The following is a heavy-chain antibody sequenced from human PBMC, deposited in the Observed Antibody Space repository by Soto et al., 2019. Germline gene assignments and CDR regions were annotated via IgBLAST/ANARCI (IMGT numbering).Heavy chain of an antibody. D-gene: IGHD6-19*01. CDR3: ARDGYSSGWHGAAYFDY. Sequence: ASVKVSCKASGYTFTSYAMHWVRQAPGQRLEWMGWINAGNGNTKYSQKFQGRVTITRDTSASTAYMELSSLRSEDTAVYYCARDGYSSGWHGAAYFDYWGQGTLVTVSS. V-gene: IGHV1-3*01. J-gene: IGHJ4*02. CDR1: GYTFTSYA. CDR2: INAGNGNT.